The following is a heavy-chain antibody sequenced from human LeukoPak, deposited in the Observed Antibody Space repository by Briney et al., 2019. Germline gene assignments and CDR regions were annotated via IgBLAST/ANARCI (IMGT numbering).Heavy chain of an antibody. V-gene: IGHV4-34*01. J-gene: IGHJ5*02. Sequence: SETLSLTRAVYGGSLSGYYCSWIRQPPGKGLEWIGEINHSGSTNYNPSLKSRVTISVDTSKNQFSLKLSSVTAADTAVYYCARAGGQWLVRAAHGFDPWGQGALVTVSS. CDR1: GGSLSGYY. CDR2: INHSGST. CDR3: ARAGGQWLVRAAHGFDP. D-gene: IGHD6-19*01.